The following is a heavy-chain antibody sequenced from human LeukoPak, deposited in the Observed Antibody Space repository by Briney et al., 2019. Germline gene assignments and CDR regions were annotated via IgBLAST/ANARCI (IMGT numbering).Heavy chain of an antibody. CDR3: ARASYDFWSGYLNHYYYYMDV. J-gene: IGHJ6*03. V-gene: IGHV3-7*01. CDR1: GFTSSSYL. Sequence: PGGSLRLSCAASGFTSSSYLMSWGRQAPGKGLGRGANITQDGGEKYYVDSVKGRFAISRDNAKNSLYLQMNSLRAEDTAVYYCARASYDFWSGYLNHYYYYMDVWGKGTAVTVSS. CDR2: ITQDGGEK. D-gene: IGHD3-3*01.